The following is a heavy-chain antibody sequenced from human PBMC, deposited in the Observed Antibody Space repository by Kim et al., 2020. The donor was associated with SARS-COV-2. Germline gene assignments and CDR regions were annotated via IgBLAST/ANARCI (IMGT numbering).Heavy chain of an antibody. J-gene: IGHJ4*02. D-gene: IGHD5-12*01. CDR3: ARGEDGMATILDY. CDR2: IYYSGST. V-gene: IGHV4-31*03. CDR1: GGSISSGGYY. Sequence: SETLSLTCTVSGGSISSGGYYWSWIRQHPGKGLEWIGYIYYSGSTYYNPSLKSRVTISVDTSKNQFSLKLSSVTAADTAVYYCARGEDGMATILDYWGQGTLVTVSS.